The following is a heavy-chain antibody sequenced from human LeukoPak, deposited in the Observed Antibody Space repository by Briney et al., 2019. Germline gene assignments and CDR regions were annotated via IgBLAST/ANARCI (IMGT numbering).Heavy chain of an antibody. CDR3: ARDLGDYGDYDY. Sequence: ASVKVSCKASGCTFTSYYMHWVRQAPGQGLEWMGIINPSGGSTSYAQKFQGRVTMTRDMSTSTVYMELSSLRSEDTAVYYCARDLGDYGDYDYWGQGTLVTVSS. D-gene: IGHD3-16*01. CDR1: GCTFTSYY. J-gene: IGHJ4*02. V-gene: IGHV1-46*01. CDR2: INPSGGST.